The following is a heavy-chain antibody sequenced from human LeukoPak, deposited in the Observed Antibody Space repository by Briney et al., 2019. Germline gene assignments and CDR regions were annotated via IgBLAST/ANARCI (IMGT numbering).Heavy chain of an antibody. Sequence: PGGSLRLSCAASGFTFSSYWMSWVRQAPGKGLEWVSYISSSGSTIYYADSVKGRFTISRDNAKNTLYLQMNSLRAEDTAVYYCARDGYSYGQRSYYYMDVWGKGTTVTVSS. J-gene: IGHJ6*03. D-gene: IGHD5-18*01. CDR3: ARDGYSYGQRSYYYMDV. CDR1: GFTFSSYW. V-gene: IGHV3-48*04. CDR2: ISSSGSTI.